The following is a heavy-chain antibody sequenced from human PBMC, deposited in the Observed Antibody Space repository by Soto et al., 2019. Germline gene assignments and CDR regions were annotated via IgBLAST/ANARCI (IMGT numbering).Heavy chain of an antibody. Sequence: WETLSLTCTVPGGSINSRSYYWGWIRQSPGKGLEWVGSIYYSGSTYYNPSLKSRVAMSVDTSKNQFSLKLRSVSAADTAVYYCARQRTSVVTQAYFDDWGQGSLVTVSS. J-gene: IGHJ4*02. V-gene: IGHV4-39*01. CDR2: IYYSGST. CDR1: GGSINSRSYY. D-gene: IGHD2-21*02. CDR3: ARQRTSVVTQAYFDD.